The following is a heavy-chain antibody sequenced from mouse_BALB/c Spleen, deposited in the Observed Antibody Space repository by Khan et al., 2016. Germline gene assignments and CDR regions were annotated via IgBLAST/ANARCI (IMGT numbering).Heavy chain of an antibody. CDR1: GYTFTNYG. Sequence: VQLKQSGPELKKPGETVKISCKASGYTFTNYGMNWVKQAPGKGLKWMGWINTYTGESTYADDFKGRFAISLQTSASTAYLQINNLKNEDTAAYFCAIGGDYGGFASWGQGTLVTVSA. CDR3: AIGGDYGGFAS. CDR2: INTYTGES. J-gene: IGHJ3*01. V-gene: IGHV9-3-1*01. D-gene: IGHD2-13*01.